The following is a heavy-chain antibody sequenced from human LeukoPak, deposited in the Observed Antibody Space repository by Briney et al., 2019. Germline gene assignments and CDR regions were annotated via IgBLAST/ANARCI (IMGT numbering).Heavy chain of an antibody. D-gene: IGHD3-22*01. J-gene: IGHJ3*02. CDR3: ATSSGYSAGSYAFDI. Sequence: PGGSLRLSCAASGFTFSSYWMHWVRQAPGKGLVWVSHINSDGSSTSYADSVKGRFTISRDNAKNTLYLQMNSLRAEDTAVYYCATSSGYSAGSYAFDIWGQGTMVTVSS. CDR2: INSDGSST. CDR1: GFTFSSYW. V-gene: IGHV3-74*01.